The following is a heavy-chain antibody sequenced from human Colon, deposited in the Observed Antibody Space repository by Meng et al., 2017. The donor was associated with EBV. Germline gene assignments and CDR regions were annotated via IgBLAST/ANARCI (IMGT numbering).Heavy chain of an antibody. CDR1: GGSITSGAYS. V-gene: IGHV4-30-4*01. J-gene: IGHJ4*02. CDR3: ARNYYFDY. Sequence: VRLQVSGPGLVKPSQTLSLTCTVSGGSITSGAYSWSWIRQPPGKGLEWIGYIYYTGSTYYNPSLKSRVTISMDTSKNQFSLRLSSVTAADTAVYYCARNYYFDYWGQGTLVTVSS. CDR2: IYYTGST.